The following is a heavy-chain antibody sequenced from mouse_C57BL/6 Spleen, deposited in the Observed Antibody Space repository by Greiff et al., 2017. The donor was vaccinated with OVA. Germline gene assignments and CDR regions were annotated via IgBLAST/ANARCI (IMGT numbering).Heavy chain of an antibody. D-gene: IGHD1-1*01. CDR3: ARWDCYGSWDFDD. CDR1: GYTFTDYY. CDR2: INPNNGGT. V-gene: IGHV1-26*01. Sequence: VQLQQSGPELVKPGASVKISCKASGYTFTDYYMNWVKQSHGKSLEWIGDINPNNGGTSYNQKFKGKATLTVDQSSSTAYMELRSLTSEDSAVYDCARWDCYGSWDFDDWGQGTTLTVSS. J-gene: IGHJ2*01.